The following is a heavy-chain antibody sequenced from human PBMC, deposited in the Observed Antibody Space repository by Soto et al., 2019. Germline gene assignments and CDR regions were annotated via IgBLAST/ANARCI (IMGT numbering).Heavy chain of an antibody. V-gene: IGHV3-48*01. J-gene: IGHJ3*01. D-gene: IGHD2-2*01. Sequence: GGSLRLSCAASGFTCSDYSMNWVRQAPGKGLEWVSYISSTSNTIYYANSVKGRFTISRDNAKNSLYLQMNSLRAEDTAVYYCVRDSMHAFDFWGQGTMVNVSS. CDR2: ISSTSNTI. CDR1: GFTCSDYS. CDR3: VRDSMHAFDF.